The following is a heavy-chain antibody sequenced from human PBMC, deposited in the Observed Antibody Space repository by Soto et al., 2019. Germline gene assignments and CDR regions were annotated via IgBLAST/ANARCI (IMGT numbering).Heavy chain of an antibody. V-gene: IGHV4-59*01. Sequence: QVQLQESGPGLVKPSETLSLTCTVSGGSISSYYWSWIRQPTGKGLEWIGYIYYSGSTNYNPSLKSRVTISVDSSKNQYSLKLSSVTGSYTAVYDCARMVEMSTPGWVYYGGQGTLVTVSS. CDR1: GGSISSYY. CDR3: ARMVEMSTPGWVYY. J-gene: IGHJ4*02. D-gene: IGHD2-15*01. CDR2: IYYSGST.